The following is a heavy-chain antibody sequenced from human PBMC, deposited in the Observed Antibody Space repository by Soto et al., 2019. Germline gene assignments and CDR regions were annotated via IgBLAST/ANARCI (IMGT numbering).Heavy chain of an antibody. J-gene: IGHJ3*02. CDR3: ARVMFCGGDCYSAFDI. CDR2: INPSGGST. Sequence: GAPREVSFQASWINFPHFLIARGRPAPGPGLEWMGIINPSGGSTSYAQKFQGRVTMTRDTSTSTVYMELSSLRSEDTAVYYCARVMFCGGDCYSAFDIWGQGTMVTVSS. CDR1: INFPHFL. V-gene: IGHV1-46*01. D-gene: IGHD2-21*02.